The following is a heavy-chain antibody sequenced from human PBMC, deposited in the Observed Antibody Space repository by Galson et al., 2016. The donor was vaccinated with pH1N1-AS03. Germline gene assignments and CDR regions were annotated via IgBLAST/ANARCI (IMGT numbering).Heavy chain of an antibody. D-gene: IGHD1-26*01. CDR3: ARDVGCIIDDAVDT. J-gene: IGHJ3*02. Sequence: SVKVSCKASGYNFRDYYIHWVRQAPGQGLEWMGWITPKDDDTNYAPKFQGRVTMTRDLSTSSAYLELKRLTSDDTAVYYCARDVGCIIDDAVDTWGQGTLVTVSS. CDR1: GYNFRDYY. V-gene: IGHV1-2*02. CDR2: ITPKDDDT.